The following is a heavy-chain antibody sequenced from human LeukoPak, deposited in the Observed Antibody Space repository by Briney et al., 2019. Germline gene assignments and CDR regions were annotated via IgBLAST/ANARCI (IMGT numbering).Heavy chain of an antibody. CDR2: ISYDGSNK. D-gene: IGHD2-2*01. CDR1: GFTFSSYA. V-gene: IGHV3-30*01. Sequence: PGRSLRLSCAASGFTFSSYAMHWVRQAPGKGLEWVAVISYDGSNKYYADSVKGRFTISRDNSKNTLYLQMNSLRAEDTAVYYRARARQIGYCSSTSCYSSPDNWFDPWGQGTLVTVSS. J-gene: IGHJ5*02. CDR3: ARARQIGYCSSTSCYSSPDNWFDP.